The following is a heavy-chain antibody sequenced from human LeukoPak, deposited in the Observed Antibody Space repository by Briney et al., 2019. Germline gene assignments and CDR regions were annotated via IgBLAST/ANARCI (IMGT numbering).Heavy chain of an antibody. CDR2: VSISSGTI. V-gene: IGHV3-48*04. Sequence: GGSLRLSCAASGFTFSGHNMNWVRQAPGKGLEWISFVSISSGTIYYADSVNGRFRISRDNAKSSLDLEMNSLRAEDTAVYYCARASTYDSSGYLDFDYWGQGTLVTVSS. J-gene: IGHJ4*02. CDR3: ARASTYDSSGYLDFDY. CDR1: GFTFSGHN. D-gene: IGHD3-22*01.